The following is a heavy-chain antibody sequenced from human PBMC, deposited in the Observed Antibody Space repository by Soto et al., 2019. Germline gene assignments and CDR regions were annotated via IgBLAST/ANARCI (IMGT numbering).Heavy chain of an antibody. Sequence: PVESLKGSWRGSGYIFSSYWVWCVLEMPGKVLEWMGIIYPGDSDTRYSPSFQGQVTISADKSISTAYLQWTSLRASDTAMYYCASPGRYTYGVFNYWGQGTLVTLSS. J-gene: IGHJ4*02. CDR3: ASPGRYTYGVFNY. D-gene: IGHD5-18*01. CDR2: IYPGDSDT. CDR1: GYIFSSYW. V-gene: IGHV5-51*01.